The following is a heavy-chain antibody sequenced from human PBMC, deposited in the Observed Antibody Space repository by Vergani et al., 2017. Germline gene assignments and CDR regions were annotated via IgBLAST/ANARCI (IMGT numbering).Heavy chain of an antibody. CDR2: IIPIFGTA. CDR1: GGTFSSYA. V-gene: IGHV1-69*01. CDR3: ARDTGEVPQGGSDNWFDP. D-gene: IGHD3-10*01. Sequence: QVQLVQSGAEVKKPGSSVKVSCKASGGTFSSYAISWVRQAPGQGLEWMGGIIPIFGTANYAQKFQGRVTITADESTSTADMELSSLRSEDTAVYYCARDTGEVPQGGSDNWFDPWGQGTLVTVSS. J-gene: IGHJ5*02.